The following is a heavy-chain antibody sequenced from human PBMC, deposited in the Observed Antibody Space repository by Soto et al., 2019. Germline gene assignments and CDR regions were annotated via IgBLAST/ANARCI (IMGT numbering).Heavy chain of an antibody. D-gene: IGHD3-22*01. CDR2: ISDSGGST. Sequence: GGSLTLSCAASGFIFNTFAMSWVRQAPGKGLEWVSFISDSGGSTSYADSVRGRFTISRDSSENTLYLQMDSLRLEDTAIYYCAKVRYYDDRSGENWFDPWGQGTLVTVSS. CDR1: GFIFNTFA. J-gene: IGHJ5*02. V-gene: IGHV3-23*01. CDR3: AKVRYYDDRSGENWFDP.